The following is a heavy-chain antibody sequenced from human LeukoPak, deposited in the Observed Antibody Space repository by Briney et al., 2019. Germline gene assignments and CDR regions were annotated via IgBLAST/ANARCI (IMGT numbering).Heavy chain of an antibody. CDR3: ARGRQLVHAFDY. V-gene: IGHV3-74*01. CDR1: GFTFSSYW. J-gene: IGHJ4*02. Sequence: GGSLRLSCAASGFTFSSYWMHWVRQAPGKGLVWVSRINSDGSSTSYADSVKGRFTISRDNAKNSLYLQMNSLRAEDTAVYYCARGRQLVHAFDYWGQGTLVTVSS. D-gene: IGHD6-6*01. CDR2: INSDGSST.